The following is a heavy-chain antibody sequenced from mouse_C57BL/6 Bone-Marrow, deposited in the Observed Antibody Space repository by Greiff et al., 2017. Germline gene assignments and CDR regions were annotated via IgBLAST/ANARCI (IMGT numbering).Heavy chain of an antibody. D-gene: IGHD2-3*01. Sequence: VQLQESGAELARPGASVKLSCKASGYTFTSYGISWVKQRPGKGLEWIGEIYPRSGNTYYNEKFKGKATLTADKSSSTAYMELRILTSEDSAVYCGASDDCYALYYYGMDYWGQGTSVTVSS. J-gene: IGHJ4*01. CDR1: GYTFTSYG. CDR3: ASDDCYALYYYGMDY. CDR2: IYPRSGNT. V-gene: IGHV1-81*01.